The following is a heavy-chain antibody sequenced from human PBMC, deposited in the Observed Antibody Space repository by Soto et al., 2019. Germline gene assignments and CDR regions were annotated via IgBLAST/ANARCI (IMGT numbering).Heavy chain of an antibody. V-gene: IGHV1-24*01. D-gene: IGHD3-22*01. CDR2: LDPEDDET. CDR3: ATANYYDSSGYYPPLDY. J-gene: IGHJ4*02. Sequence: ASVKVSCKVSGYTLTELSMHWVRQAPGKGLEWMGGLDPEDDETIYAQKFQGRVTMTEDTSTDTAYMELSSLRSEDTAVYYCATANYYDSSGYYPPLDYWGQGTLVTVSS. CDR1: GYTLTELS.